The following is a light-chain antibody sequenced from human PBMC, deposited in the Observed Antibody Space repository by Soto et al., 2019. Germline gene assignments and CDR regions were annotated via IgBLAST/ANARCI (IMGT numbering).Light chain of an antibody. CDR1: QSVNRY. V-gene: IGKV3-11*01. CDR2: DTS. CDR3: QQRASWLT. Sequence: EVVLTQSPATLSLSPGERATLSCRASQSVNRYLAWYQQKPGQAPRLLIYDTSNRATGIPARFSGSGSGTDFTLTISGLEPEDFAVYYCQQRASWLTFGGGTKVEIK. J-gene: IGKJ4*01.